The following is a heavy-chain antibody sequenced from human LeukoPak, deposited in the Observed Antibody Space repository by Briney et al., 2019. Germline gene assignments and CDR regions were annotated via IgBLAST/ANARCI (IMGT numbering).Heavy chain of an antibody. Sequence: ASVKVSCKASGYTFTSYYMHWVRQAPGQGLERMGIINPSGGSTSYAQKFQGRVTMTRDTSTSTVYMELSSLRSEDTAVYYCARDPGDIAAAGTYGMDVWGQGTTVTVSS. CDR1: GYTFTSYY. D-gene: IGHD6-13*01. CDR3: ARDPGDIAAAGTYGMDV. CDR2: INPSGGST. J-gene: IGHJ6*02. V-gene: IGHV1-46*01.